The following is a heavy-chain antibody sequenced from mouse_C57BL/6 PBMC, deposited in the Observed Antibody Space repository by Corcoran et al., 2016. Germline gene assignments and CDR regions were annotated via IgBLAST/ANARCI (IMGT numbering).Heavy chain of an antibody. V-gene: IGHV9-3*01. CDR2: INTYSGVP. CDR3: AREGGLRPFAY. CDR1: GYTFTTYG. D-gene: IGHD2-4*01. Sequence: QIQLVQSGPELKKPGETVKISCKASGYTFTTYGMSWVKQAPGKGLKWMGWINTYSGVPTYADDFKGRFAFSLETSASTAYLQINNLKNEDTATYFCAREGGLRPFAYGGQGTLVTVSA. J-gene: IGHJ3*01.